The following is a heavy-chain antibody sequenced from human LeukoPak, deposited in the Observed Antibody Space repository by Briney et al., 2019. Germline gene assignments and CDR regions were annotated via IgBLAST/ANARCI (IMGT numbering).Heavy chain of an antibody. V-gene: IGHV4-4*07. CDR2: IYTSGST. J-gene: IGHJ4*02. CDR1: GGSISSYY. CDR3: ARGAYYDILTGYYSPEDY. Sequence: SETLSLTCTVSGGSISSYYWSWIRQPAGKGLDWIGRIYTSGSTNYNPSLKSRLTMSIDTSKNQFSLKLTSVTAADTAVYYCARGAYYDILTGYYSPEDYWGRGTLVTLSS. D-gene: IGHD3-9*01.